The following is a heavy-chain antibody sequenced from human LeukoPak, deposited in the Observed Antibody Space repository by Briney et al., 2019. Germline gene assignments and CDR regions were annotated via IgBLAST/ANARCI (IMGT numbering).Heavy chain of an antibody. Sequence: PGRSLTLSCAASGFTFSSYAMHWVRQSPGKGLEWVAVKSCDGRNKYYADSVKGRFTISRDNSKNTLYLQMNSLRAEDTAVYDCERDLPDFIAVAGIFDYWGQGTLVTVSS. D-gene: IGHD6-19*01. V-gene: IGHV3-30*04. CDR2: KSCDGRNK. CDR1: GFTFSSYA. CDR3: ERDLPDFIAVAGIFDY. J-gene: IGHJ4*02.